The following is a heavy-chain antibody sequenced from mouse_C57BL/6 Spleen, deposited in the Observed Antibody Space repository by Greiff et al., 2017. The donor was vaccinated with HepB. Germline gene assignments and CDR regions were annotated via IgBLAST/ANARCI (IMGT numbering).Heavy chain of an antibody. CDR2: IYPRSGNT. Sequence: SGAELARPGASVKLSCKASGYTFTSYGISWVKQRTGQGLEWIGEIYPRSGNTYYNEKLKGKATLTADKSSSTAYMELRSLTSEDSAVYFCARPGYSNLDYWGQGTTLTVSS. V-gene: IGHV1-81*01. CDR1: GYTFTSYG. CDR3: ARPGYSNLDY. J-gene: IGHJ2*01. D-gene: IGHD2-5*01.